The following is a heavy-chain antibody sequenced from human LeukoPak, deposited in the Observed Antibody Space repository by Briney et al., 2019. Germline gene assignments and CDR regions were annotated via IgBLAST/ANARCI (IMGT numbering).Heavy chain of an antibody. J-gene: IGHJ4*02. D-gene: IGHD6-6*01. V-gene: IGHV1-18*01. CDR2: ISAYNGNT. Sequence: ASVKVSCKASGYSFTSYGISWVRQAPGQGLEWMGWISAYNGNTNYAQKLQGRVTMTTDTSTSTAYMELRSLRSDDTAVYYCARVSTGLPQYSSLGDYWGQGTLVTVSS. CDR1: GYSFTSYG. CDR3: ARVSTGLPQYSSLGDY.